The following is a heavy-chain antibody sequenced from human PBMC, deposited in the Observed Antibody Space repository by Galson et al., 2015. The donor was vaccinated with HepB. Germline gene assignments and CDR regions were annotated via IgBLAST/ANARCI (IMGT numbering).Heavy chain of an antibody. J-gene: IGHJ4*02. D-gene: IGHD4-17*01. CDR2: IKQDGSEK. V-gene: IGHV3-7*01. Sequence: SLRLSCAASGSTFSSYWMSWVRQAPGRGLEWVANIKQDGSEKYYVDSVKGRFTISRDNAKNSLYLQMNSLRDEDTAVYYCATSPADYGDYVETDYWGQGTLVTVSS. CDR1: GSTFSSYW. CDR3: ATSPADYGDYVETDY.